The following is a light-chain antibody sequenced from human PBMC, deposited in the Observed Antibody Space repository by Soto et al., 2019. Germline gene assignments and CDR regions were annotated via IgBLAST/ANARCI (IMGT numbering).Light chain of an antibody. V-gene: IGKV2-28*01. CDR3: MQALQTPT. CDR2: LGS. CDR1: QSLLHSDGYNY. Sequence: EIVMTQSPLSLPVTPGEPASISCRPSQSLLHSDGYNYMGWYLQKPGHSPQLLIYLGSNRASGVPDRFSGSGSGTDFTLKISRVEADDVGVYYCMQALQTPTFGGRTKVDIK. J-gene: IGKJ4*01.